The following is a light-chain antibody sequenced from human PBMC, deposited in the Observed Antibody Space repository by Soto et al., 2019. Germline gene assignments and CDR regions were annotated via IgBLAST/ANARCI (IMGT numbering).Light chain of an antibody. V-gene: IGLV1-44*01. CDR2: SND. Sequence: HSVLTQSPSVSATPGQRVSISCSGSSSNIGSNTVSWYQHVPGTAPKLLIYSNDQRPSAVPGRFSGSKSGSSASLAISGLQSDDEADYYCATWDDSFNVVFGGGTKVTVL. J-gene: IGLJ2*01. CDR3: ATWDDSFNVV. CDR1: SSNIGSNT.